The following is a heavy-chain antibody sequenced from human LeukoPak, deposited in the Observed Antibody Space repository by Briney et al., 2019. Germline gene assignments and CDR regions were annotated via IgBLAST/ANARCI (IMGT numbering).Heavy chain of an antibody. CDR2: TSTYGTTT. CDR3: ARGYSYGPPLYFDY. Sequence: GGSLRLSCAASGFTFSGFWMHWVRQPPGKGLVWVSRTSTYGTTTAYADSVKGRFTISRDNAKNMVYLQMNSQRIEVTAVYYCARGYSYGPPLYFDYWGQGTLVTVSS. V-gene: IGHV3-74*01. J-gene: IGHJ4*02. D-gene: IGHD5-18*01. CDR1: GFTFSGFW.